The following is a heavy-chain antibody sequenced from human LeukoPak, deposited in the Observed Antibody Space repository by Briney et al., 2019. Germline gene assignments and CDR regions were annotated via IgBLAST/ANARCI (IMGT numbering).Heavy chain of an antibody. CDR2: IYYTRGT. J-gene: IGHJ6*02. V-gene: IGHV4-59*08. CDR1: GGSMTTYY. CDR3: ARHDDIPIYRNGLNV. Sequence: SETLSLTCTISGGSMTTYYWSWIRQPPGKGLEWIGYIYYTRGTMYNPSLKSRVTISIDTSKNQLSLQVISVTAADTAVYYCARHDDIPIYRNGLNVWGQGTTVIVSS. D-gene: IGHD1-14*01.